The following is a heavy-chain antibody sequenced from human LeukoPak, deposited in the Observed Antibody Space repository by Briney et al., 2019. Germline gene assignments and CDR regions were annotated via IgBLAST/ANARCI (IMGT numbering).Heavy chain of an antibody. Sequence: GGSLRLSCAASGFTFSDYYMGWIRQAPGKGLEWVSYISNSGSSIYYADSVKGRFTMSRDNAKKSLYLQVNSLRAEDTAVYYCARGFLLSAAANWFDPWGQGTLVTVSS. CDR1: GFTFSDYY. V-gene: IGHV3-11*01. CDR2: ISNSGSSI. CDR3: ARGFLLSAAANWFDP. J-gene: IGHJ5*02. D-gene: IGHD2-2*01.